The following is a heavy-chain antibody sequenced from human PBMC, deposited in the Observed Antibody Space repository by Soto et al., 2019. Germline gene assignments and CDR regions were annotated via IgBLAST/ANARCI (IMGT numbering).Heavy chain of an antibody. CDR2: INPNGGGT. Sequence: QVQLVQSGAEVKKPGASVTVSCKATGYTFSNYYIHWVRQAPGQGLEWMGIINPNGGGTTYAQKFQGRVTITRDTSTSTVYRELSSRTSEDTALYYCARDGWFAALRIPFGLDVCGEGTTGTVSS. J-gene: IGHJ6*04. CDR3: ARDGWFAALRIPFGLDV. V-gene: IGHV1-46*01. CDR1: GYTFSNYY. D-gene: IGHD3-10*01.